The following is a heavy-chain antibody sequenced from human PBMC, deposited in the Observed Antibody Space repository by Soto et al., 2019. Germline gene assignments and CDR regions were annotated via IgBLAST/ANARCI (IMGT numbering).Heavy chain of an antibody. D-gene: IGHD4-4*01. CDR2: ISYDGSNK. CDR3: AKDTHDYSNYDYGMDV. V-gene: IGHV3-30*18. Sequence: GGSLRLSCAASGFTFSSYGMHWVRQAPGKGLEWVAVISYDGSNKYYADSVKGRFTISRDNSKNTLYLQMNSLRAEDTAVYYCAKDTHDYSNYDYGMDVWGQGTTVTVSS. CDR1: GFTFSSYG. J-gene: IGHJ6*02.